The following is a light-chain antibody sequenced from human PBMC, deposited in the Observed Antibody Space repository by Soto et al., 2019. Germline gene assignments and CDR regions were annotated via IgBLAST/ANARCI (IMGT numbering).Light chain of an antibody. J-gene: IGKJ2*01. CDR2: EAN. CDR1: QDIGNS. V-gene: IGKV1-33*01. CDR3: QQNDNLPFT. Sequence: DIQMTQSPSSLSASVGDRITITCQASQDIGNSVNWYQQKPGKAPRLLIYEANNLETGVPSVFSGGGSGTDFHLTISSLQSEDFGTYYCQQNDNLPFTFGLGTKVDIK.